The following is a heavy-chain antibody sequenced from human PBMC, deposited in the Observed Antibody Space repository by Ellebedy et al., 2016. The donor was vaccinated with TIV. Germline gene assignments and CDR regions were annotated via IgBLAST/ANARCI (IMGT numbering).Heavy chain of an antibody. D-gene: IGHD5-12*01. CDR2: TKEDGSEK. CDR1: GFPFRSLW. Sequence: GESLKISCAASGFPFRSLWMSWVRQAQGKGLEWVANTKEDGSEKYYVDSVRGRFTLSRDNAKNSLYRQINSLRAEDTAVYYCARDRGYDTFDYWGQGILVTVSS. J-gene: IGHJ4*02. V-gene: IGHV3-7*01. CDR3: ARDRGYDTFDY.